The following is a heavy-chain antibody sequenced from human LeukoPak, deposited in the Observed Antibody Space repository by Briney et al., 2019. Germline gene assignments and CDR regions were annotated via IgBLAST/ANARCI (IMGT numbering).Heavy chain of an antibody. J-gene: IGHJ4*02. D-gene: IGHD1-26*01. V-gene: IGHV4-31*03. CDR3: ARYRRPPYYFDY. CDR1: GGSISSGGYY. CDR2: IYYNGST. Sequence: SETLSLNCTVSGGSISSGGYYWSWIRQHPGKGLECIGYIYYNGSTSYNPSLKSRVTISVDTSKNQFSLKLSSVTAADTAVYYCARYRRPPYYFDYWGQGTLVTVSS.